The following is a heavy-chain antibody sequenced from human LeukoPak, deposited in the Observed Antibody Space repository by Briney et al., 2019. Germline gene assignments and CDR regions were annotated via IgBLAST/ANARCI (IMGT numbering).Heavy chain of an antibody. J-gene: IGHJ4*02. V-gene: IGHV1-18*01. CDR2: ISTYNGNS. D-gene: IGHD6-6*01. Sequence: GASVNLSCKASGYTFTSYSINWVRQAPGQGLEWMGWISTYNGNSNYAQKLQGRVTMTTDTSTSTAYMELRSLRSDDTAMYYCAKDRWRDGSSSFDNWGQACRATVSS. CDR3: AKDRWRDGSSSFDN. CDR1: GYTFTSYS.